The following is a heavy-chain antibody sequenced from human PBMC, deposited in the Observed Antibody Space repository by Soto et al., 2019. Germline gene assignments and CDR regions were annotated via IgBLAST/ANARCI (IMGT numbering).Heavy chain of an antibody. CDR3: ATPIYDILPGPRRDDAFDI. J-gene: IGHJ3*02. D-gene: IGHD3-9*01. CDR1: GYTLTELS. V-gene: IGHV1-24*01. CDR2: FDPEDGET. Sequence: ASVKVSCKVSGYTLTELSMHWVRQAPGKGLEWMGGFDPEDGETIYAQKFQGRVIMTEDTTTDTAYMELSSLRSEDTAVYYCATPIYDILPGPRRDDAFDIWGQGTMVTVSS.